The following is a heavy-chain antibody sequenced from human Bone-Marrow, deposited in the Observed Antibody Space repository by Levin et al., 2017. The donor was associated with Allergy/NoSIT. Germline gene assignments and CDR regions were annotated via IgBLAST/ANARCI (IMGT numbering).Heavy chain of an antibody. CDR2: IIPILNKS. Sequence: SVKVSCKASGGTFCSSTISWVRQAPGQGLEWMARIIPILNKSNYAQTFQGRVTITADKSTSTDYMELSSLRSEDTAIYYCARDSDAYASGSPYWGQGTLVTVSS. CDR3: ARDSDAYASGSPY. D-gene: IGHD3-10*01. V-gene: IGHV1-69*08. CDR1: GGTFCSST. J-gene: IGHJ4*02.